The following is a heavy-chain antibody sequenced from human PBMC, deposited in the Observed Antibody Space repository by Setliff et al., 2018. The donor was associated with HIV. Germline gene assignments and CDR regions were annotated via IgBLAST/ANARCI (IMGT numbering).Heavy chain of an antibody. Sequence: GASVKVSCKASGYTFNNYYMHWVRQAPGQGLEWMGIINPSGDNKDYAQKFQGRLTMTKDTSTSTVYMQLSSLRSEDTAVYYCVRTIYEWGAFDVWGQGTMVTVSS. J-gene: IGHJ3*01. V-gene: IGHV1-46*02. CDR1: GYTFNNYY. CDR2: INPSGDNK. D-gene: IGHD2-8*01. CDR3: VRTIYEWGAFDV.